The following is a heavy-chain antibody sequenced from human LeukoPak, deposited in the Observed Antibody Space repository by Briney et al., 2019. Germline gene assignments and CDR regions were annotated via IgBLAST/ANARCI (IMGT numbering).Heavy chain of an antibody. J-gene: IGHJ5*02. D-gene: IGHD6-19*01. CDR1: GGSISSGSYY. CDR2: IYTSGST. V-gene: IGHV4-61*02. Sequence: SETLSLTCTVSGGSISSGSYYWSWIRPPAGKGLEWIGRIYTSGSTNYNPSLKSRVTISVDTSKNQFSLKLSSVTAADTAVYYCARDRARYSSGWSQGFDPWGQGTLVTVSS. CDR3: ARDRARYSSGWSQGFDP.